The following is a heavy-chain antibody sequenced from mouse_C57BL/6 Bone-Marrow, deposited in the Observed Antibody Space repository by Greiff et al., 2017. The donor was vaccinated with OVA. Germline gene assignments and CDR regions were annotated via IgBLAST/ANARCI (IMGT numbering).Heavy chain of an antibody. CDR2: ISSGSSTI. Sequence: EVKLVESGGGLVKPGGSLKLSCAASGFTFSDYGMHWVRQAPEKGLEWVAYISSGSSTIYHADTVKGRFTISRDNAKNTLFLQMTSLRSEDTAMYYCARPRDYDEFRYYFDYWGQGTTLTVSS. J-gene: IGHJ2*01. D-gene: IGHD2-4*01. CDR3: ARPRDYDEFRYYFDY. V-gene: IGHV5-17*01. CDR1: GFTFSDYG.